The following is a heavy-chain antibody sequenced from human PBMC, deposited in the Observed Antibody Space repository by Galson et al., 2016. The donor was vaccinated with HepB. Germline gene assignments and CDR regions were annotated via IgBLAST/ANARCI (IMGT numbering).Heavy chain of an antibody. J-gene: IGHJ4*02. CDR3: ARGGTYYIFDF. CDR2: FYGSGRT. CDR1: GGSITDYR. D-gene: IGHD3-22*01. V-gene: IGHV4-59*01. Sequence: ETLSLTCIVSGGSITDYRWSWIRQPPGKGLEWIGYFYGSGRTDYNPSLKSRVTLSVDTSKNQFSLKLSSMTAADTAVYYCARGGTYYIFDFWGQGTLVTVSS.